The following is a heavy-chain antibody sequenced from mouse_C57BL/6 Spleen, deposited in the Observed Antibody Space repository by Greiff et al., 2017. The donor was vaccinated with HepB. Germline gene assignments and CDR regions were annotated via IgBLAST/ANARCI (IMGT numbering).Heavy chain of an antibody. CDR2: ISDGGSYT. Sequence: EVKVVESGGGLVKPGGSLKLSCAASGFTFSSYAMSWVRQTPEKRLEWVATISDGGSYTYYPDNVKGRFTISRDNANNNLYLQMSHLKSEDTAMYYCARGPGGSCFAYWGKGTLVTVSA. J-gene: IGHJ3*01. CDR1: GFTFSSYA. V-gene: IGHV5-4*03. CDR3: ARGPGGSCFAY.